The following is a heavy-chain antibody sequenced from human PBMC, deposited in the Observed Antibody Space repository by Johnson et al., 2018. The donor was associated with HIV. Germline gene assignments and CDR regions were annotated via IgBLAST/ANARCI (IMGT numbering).Heavy chain of an antibody. V-gene: IGHV3-9*01. CDR1: AFTFADYA. CDR3: AKGHSGSDAFDI. D-gene: IGHD3-22*01. CDR2: ISWNSGSV. J-gene: IGHJ3*02. Sequence: EVQLLESGGGLAQPGRSLRLSCAASAFTFADYAMHWVRQAPGKGLEWVSGISWNSGSVAYADSVKGRLTISRDNAKNSLYLQMNSLRAEDTALYYCAKGHSGSDAFDIWGQGTMVTVSS.